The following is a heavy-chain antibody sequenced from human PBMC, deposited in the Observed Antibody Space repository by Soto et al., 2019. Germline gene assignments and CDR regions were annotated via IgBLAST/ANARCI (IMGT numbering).Heavy chain of an antibody. D-gene: IGHD2-15*01. J-gene: IGHJ4*02. V-gene: IGHV4-30-2*05. Sequence: SETLSLTCAVSGGSISSGGYSWSWIRQPPGKGLERIGYIYYSGSTYYNPSLKSRVTISVDTSKNQFSLKLSSVTAADTAVYYCARDRAIGGRCLFDYWGQGTLVTVSS. CDR2: IYYSGST. CDR1: GGSISSGGYS. CDR3: ARDRAIGGRCLFDY.